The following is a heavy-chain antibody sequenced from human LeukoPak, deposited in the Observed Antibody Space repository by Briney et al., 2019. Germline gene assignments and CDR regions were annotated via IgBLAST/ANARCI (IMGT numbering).Heavy chain of an antibody. CDR3: ARIRGYSGYDSYYFDY. J-gene: IGHJ4*02. CDR2: IYHSGST. D-gene: IGHD5-12*01. V-gene: IGHV4-38-2*02. CDR1: GDSITSGSYY. Sequence: SQTLSLTCTVSGDSITSGSYYWGWIRQPPGKGLEWIGSIYHSGSTYYNPSLKSRVTISVDTSKNQFSLKLSSVTAADTAVYYCARIRGYSGYDSYYFDYWGQGTLVTVSS.